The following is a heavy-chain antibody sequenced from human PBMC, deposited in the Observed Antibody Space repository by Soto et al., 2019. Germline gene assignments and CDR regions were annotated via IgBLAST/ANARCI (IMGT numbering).Heavy chain of an antibody. CDR3: ARLQWVVIPTRTIFDY. Sequence: PSETLSLTCTVSGGSISSSSYYWGWIRQPPGKGLEWIGSIYYSGSTYYNPSLKSRVTISVDTSMNQFSLKLSSVTAADTAVYYCARLQWVVIPTRTIFDYWGQGTLVTVSS. V-gene: IGHV4-39*01. J-gene: IGHJ4*02. D-gene: IGHD6-19*01. CDR1: GGSISSSSYY. CDR2: IYYSGST.